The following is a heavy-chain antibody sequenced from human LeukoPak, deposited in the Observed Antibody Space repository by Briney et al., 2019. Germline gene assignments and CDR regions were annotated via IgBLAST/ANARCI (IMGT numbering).Heavy chain of an antibody. V-gene: IGHV4-39*01. CDR3: ARHTDYGGNSGFDY. CDR1: GDSINSRSYY. CDR2: NYYSGIT. D-gene: IGHD4-23*01. Sequence: SGTLSLTCTVSGDSINSRSYYWGWIRQPPGKGLEWIGSNYYSGITSYNPSLKSRVTISVDTSRNPLSLKLSSVTAADTAVYYCARHTDYGGNSGFDYWGQGTLVTVSS. J-gene: IGHJ4*02.